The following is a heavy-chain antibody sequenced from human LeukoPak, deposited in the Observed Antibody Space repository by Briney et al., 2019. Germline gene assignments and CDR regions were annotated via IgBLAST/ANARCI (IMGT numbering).Heavy chain of an antibody. CDR3: AKDLPAAYFDY. CDR2: IKCDGSEK. CDR1: GFTFSSSW. V-gene: IGHV3-52*01. Sequence: GGSLRLSCAASGFTFSSSWMPWVCQAPEKGLEWVADIKCDGSEKYYVDSAKGRLTISRDNSKNTPYLQMSSLRPEDTAVYCCAKDLPAAYFDYWGQGTMVTVSS. D-gene: IGHD2-2*01. J-gene: IGHJ4*02.